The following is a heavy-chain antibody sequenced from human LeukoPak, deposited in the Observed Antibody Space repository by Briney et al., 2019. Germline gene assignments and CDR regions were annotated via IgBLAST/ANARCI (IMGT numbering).Heavy chain of an antibody. CDR3: AALRPFDY. CDR2: IRVKAHNYAT. J-gene: IGHJ4*02. Sequence: GGSLRLSCVPSGFTFSGSAMHWVRQASGKGLEWIGRIRVKAHNYATVYAASMKGRFTISRDDSKNTAYLQMTSLKPEDTAVYYCAALRPFDYWGRGTLVTVSS. CDR1: GFTFSGSA. D-gene: IGHD3-16*01. V-gene: IGHV3-73*01.